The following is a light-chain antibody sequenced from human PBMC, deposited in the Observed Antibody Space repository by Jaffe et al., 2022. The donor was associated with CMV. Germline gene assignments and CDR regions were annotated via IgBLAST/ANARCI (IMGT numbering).Light chain of an antibody. J-gene: IGLJ3*02. V-gene: IGLV1-47*01. CDR2: RNN. CDR3: AAWDDSLSDLV. Sequence: QSVLTQPPSVSGTPGQRVTISCSGKSSNIGSNFVHWYHQVPGTAPKLLVYRNNERPSGVPDRFSGSKYGTSASLAISGLRSEDEADYYCAAWDDSLSDLVFGGGTKLTVL. CDR1: SSNIGSNF.